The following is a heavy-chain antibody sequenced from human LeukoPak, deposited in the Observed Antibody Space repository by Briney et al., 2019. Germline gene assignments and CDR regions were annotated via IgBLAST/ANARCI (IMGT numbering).Heavy chain of an antibody. J-gene: IGHJ6*03. CDR1: GFTFSSYW. CDR2: IKQDGSEK. CDR3: AREGGYYYYMDV. Sequence: GGSLRLSRAASGFTFSSYWMSWVRQAPGKGLEWVANIKQDGSEKYYVDSVKGRFTISRDDAKNSLYLQMNSLRAEDTAVYYCAREGGYYYYMDVWGKGTTVTVSS. D-gene: IGHD3-16*01. V-gene: IGHV3-7*01.